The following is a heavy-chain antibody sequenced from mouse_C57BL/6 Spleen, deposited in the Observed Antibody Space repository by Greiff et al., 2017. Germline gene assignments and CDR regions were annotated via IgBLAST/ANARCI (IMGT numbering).Heavy chain of an antibody. CDR3: ARPGVYPFAY. CDR2: ISSGSSTI. V-gene: IGHV5-17*01. Sequence: EVKLVESGGGLVKPGGSLKLSCAASGFTFSDYGMHWVRQAPEKGLEWVAYISSGSSTIYYADTVKGRFTISRDNAKNTLFLQMTSLRSEDTAMYYCARPGVYPFAYWGQGTLVTVSA. CDR1: GFTFSDYG. J-gene: IGHJ3*01. D-gene: IGHD2-1*01.